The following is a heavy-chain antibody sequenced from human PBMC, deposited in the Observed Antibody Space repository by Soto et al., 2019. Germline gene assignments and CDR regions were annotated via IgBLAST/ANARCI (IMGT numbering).Heavy chain of an antibody. D-gene: IGHD2-15*01. J-gene: IGHJ4*02. V-gene: IGHV3-48*01. CDR3: ARACSGGSCY. Sequence: EVQLVESGGGLVQPGGSLRLSCAASGFTFSSYSMNWVRQAPGKGLEWVSYISSSSSTIYYADSVKGRFTISRDNAKNSLYLQMNSLRAEDTAVYYCARACSGGSCYWGQGTLVTVSS. CDR2: ISSSSSTI. CDR1: GFTFSSYS.